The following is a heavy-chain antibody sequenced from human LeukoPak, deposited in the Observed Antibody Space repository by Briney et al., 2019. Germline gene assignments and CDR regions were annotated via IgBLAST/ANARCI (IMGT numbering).Heavy chain of an antibody. D-gene: IGHD6-13*01. Sequence: GGSLRLSCAASGFTFSSYWMHWVRQAPGKGLVWVSRINSDGSSTNYADSVKGRFTISRDNAKNTLYLQMNSLRAEDTAVYYCAKAASSSWPSYYYGMDVWGQGTTVTVSS. J-gene: IGHJ6*02. CDR2: INSDGSST. CDR1: GFTFSSYW. CDR3: AKAASSSWPSYYYGMDV. V-gene: IGHV3-74*01.